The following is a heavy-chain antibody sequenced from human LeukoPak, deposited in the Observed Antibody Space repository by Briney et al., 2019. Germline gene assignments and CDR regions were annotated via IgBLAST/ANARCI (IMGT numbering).Heavy chain of an antibody. CDR3: AMIAVAGWEYFQH. D-gene: IGHD6-19*01. J-gene: IGHJ1*01. V-gene: IGHV3-23*01. CDR1: GFTFSSYG. CDR2: ISGSGGST. Sequence: GGSLRLSCAASGFTFSSYGMSWVRQAPGKGLEWVSAISGSGGSTYYADSVKGRFTISRDNSKNTLYLQMNSLRAEDTAVYYCAMIAVAGWEYFQHWGQGTLVTVSS.